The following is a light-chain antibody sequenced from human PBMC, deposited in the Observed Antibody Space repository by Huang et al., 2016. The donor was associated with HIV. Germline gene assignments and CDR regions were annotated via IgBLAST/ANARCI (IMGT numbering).Light chain of an antibody. V-gene: IGKV3-11*01. J-gene: IGKJ4*01. CDR2: DSF. CDR3: QQRGAWPLT. CDR1: QNINNY. Sequence: DIVLTQSPATLSLSPGQRATPSCRASQNINNYLVWYQQKPGQAPRLLIYDSFNRATGIPARFIGSGSGTDFTLTINTLEPEDFAVYYCQQRGAWPLTFGGGTKVEIK.